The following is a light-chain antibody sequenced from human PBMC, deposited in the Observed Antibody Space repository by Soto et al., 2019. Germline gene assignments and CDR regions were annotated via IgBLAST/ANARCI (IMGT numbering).Light chain of an antibody. CDR3: GSYTTSSNYV. V-gene: IGLV2-8*01. CDR2: EVN. Sequence: QSALTQPPSASGSPGQSVTISCTGTSSDVGGYNYVSWFQQHPGKAPKLIIHEVNQRPSGVPDRFSGSKSGNTASLTVSGLQAEDEGTYYCGSYTTSSNYVFGTGTKVTVL. J-gene: IGLJ1*01. CDR1: SSDVGGYNY.